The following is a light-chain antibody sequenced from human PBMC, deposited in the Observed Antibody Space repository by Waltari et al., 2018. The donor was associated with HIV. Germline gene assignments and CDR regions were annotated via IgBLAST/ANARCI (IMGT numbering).Light chain of an antibody. Sequence: NFILTQPHSVSESPGKTVTNSCTRSGGNIASYYVQWYQQRPDSAPTTVIYEDTKRPSGVPDRFSGSIDSSSNSASLTISGLQTDDEADYYCQSYYLNIVVFGGGTKLTVL. CDR3: QSYYLNIVV. CDR1: GGNIASYY. J-gene: IGLJ2*01. V-gene: IGLV6-57*04. CDR2: EDT.